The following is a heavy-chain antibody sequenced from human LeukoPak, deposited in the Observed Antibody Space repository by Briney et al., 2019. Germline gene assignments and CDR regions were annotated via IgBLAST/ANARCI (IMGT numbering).Heavy chain of an antibody. D-gene: IGHD2-8*01. Sequence: SETLSLTCAVSGGSISRRTNWWSWVRQPPGKGLEWIGEIYHSGGTNYNPSLKSRITISVGKSQNQFSLKVDSLTAADTAVYYCVANGYYCLDVWGKGTTVTVSS. CDR1: GGSISRRTNW. CDR2: IYHSGGT. J-gene: IGHJ6*03. V-gene: IGHV4-4*02. CDR3: VANGYYCLDV.